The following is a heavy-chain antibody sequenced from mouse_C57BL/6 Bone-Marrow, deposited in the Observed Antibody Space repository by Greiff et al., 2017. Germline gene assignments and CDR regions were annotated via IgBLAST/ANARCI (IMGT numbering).Heavy chain of an antibody. CDR1: GYTFTSYW. Sequence: QVQLQQPGAELVKPGASVKMSCKASGYTFTSYWITWVKQRPGQGLEWIGDIYPGSGSTNYNEKFKSKATLTVDTSSSTAYMKLSSLTSEDSAVYYCARGIRGFAPDYWGQGTTLTVSS. CDR3: ARGIRGFAPDY. J-gene: IGHJ2*01. V-gene: IGHV1-55*01. CDR2: IYPGSGST.